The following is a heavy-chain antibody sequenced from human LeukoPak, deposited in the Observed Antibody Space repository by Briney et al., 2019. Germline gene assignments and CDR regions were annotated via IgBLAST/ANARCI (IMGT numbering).Heavy chain of an antibody. CDR1: GFTFSRHG. CDR3: ARDLRNGMDV. CDR2: ISNDGSRK. J-gene: IGHJ6*02. Sequence: GGSLRLSCAPSGFTFSRHGMHWVRQAPGKGLEWVAIISNDGSRKYYAHSVEGRFTISRDNSKNTLYLQMNSLRAEDTAVYYCARDLRNGMDVWGQGTTVTVSS. V-gene: IGHV3-30*03.